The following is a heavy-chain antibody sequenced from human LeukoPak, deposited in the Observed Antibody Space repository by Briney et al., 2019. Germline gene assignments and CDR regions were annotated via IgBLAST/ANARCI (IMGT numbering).Heavy chain of an antibody. CDR3: ARHLSGDDI. Sequence: PGGSLRLSCAASGFIVSSNYMSWVRQAPGKGLEWVAIIYSGGSTYYADSVKGRFTISRDNSKNTLYLQMNSLRAEDTAVYYCARHLSGDDIWGQGTMVTVSS. CDR2: IYSGGST. J-gene: IGHJ3*02. D-gene: IGHD4-17*01. CDR1: GFIVSSNY. V-gene: IGHV3-53*01.